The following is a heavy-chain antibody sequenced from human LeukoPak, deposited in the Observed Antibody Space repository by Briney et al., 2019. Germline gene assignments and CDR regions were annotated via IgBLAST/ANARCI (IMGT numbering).Heavy chain of an antibody. J-gene: IGHJ4*02. Sequence: SGGSLRLSCAASGFTFSSSGMHWVSQAPGKGLDWVAFIRYDASNKYHADSVKGRFTISRDNAKNSLYLQMNSLRAEDSAVYYCARAGRWDTSIDYWGQGTLVTVSS. CDR3: ARAGRWDTSIDY. CDR1: GFTFSSSG. D-gene: IGHD3-10*01. CDR2: IRYDASNK. V-gene: IGHV3-30*02.